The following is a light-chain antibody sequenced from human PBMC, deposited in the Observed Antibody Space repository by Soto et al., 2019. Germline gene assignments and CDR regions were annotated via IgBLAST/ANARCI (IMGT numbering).Light chain of an antibody. V-gene: IGKV1-5*03. J-gene: IGKJ1*01. Sequence: DIQMTQSPSTLSGSVGDRVTTTCRASQTISSWLAWYQQKPGKAPKLLIYKASTLKSGVPPRFSGSGSGTEFTLTISSLQPDDFATYYCQHYNSYSEAFGQGTKVDIK. CDR1: QTISSW. CDR3: QHYNSYSEA. CDR2: KAS.